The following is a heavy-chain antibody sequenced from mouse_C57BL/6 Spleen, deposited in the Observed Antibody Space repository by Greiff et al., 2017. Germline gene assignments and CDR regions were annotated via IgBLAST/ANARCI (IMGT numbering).Heavy chain of an antibody. V-gene: IGHV5-16*01. CDR1: GFTFSDYY. CDR3: ARRVLRGWYFDV. D-gene: IGHD1-1*01. Sequence: DVQLVESEGGLVQPGSSMKLSCTASGFTFSDYYMAWVRQVPEKGLEWVANINYDGSSTYYLDSLKSRFIISRDNAKNILYLQMSSLKSEDTATYYCARRVLRGWYFDVWGTGTTVTVSS. J-gene: IGHJ1*03. CDR2: INYDGSST.